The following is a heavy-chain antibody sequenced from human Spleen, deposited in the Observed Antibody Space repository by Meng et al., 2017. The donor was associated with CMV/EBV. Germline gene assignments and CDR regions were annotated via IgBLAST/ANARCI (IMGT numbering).Heavy chain of an antibody. D-gene: IGHD2-15*01. CDR2: IGPVGDT. V-gene: IGHV3-13*01. J-gene: IGHJ6*02. CDR3: ARYTRYCRGGSCPPGGYYFHMDV. CDR1: GFTFSRYD. Sequence: GGSLRLSCAASGFTFSRYDMDWVRQVTGKGLEWVSDIGPVGDTSYPGSVKGRFTISRVNAKNSLYVQMNSLRAGDTAVYYCARYTRYCRGGSCPPGGYYFHMDVWGQGTTVTVSS.